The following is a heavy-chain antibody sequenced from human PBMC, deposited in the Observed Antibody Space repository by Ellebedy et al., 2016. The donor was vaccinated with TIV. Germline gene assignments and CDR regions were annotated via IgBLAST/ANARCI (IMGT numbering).Heavy chain of an antibody. CDR3: ARAAGYSSGWYGGWFDP. D-gene: IGHD6-19*01. V-gene: IGHV4-4*02. J-gene: IGHJ5*02. CDR1: GGSISSSNW. CDR2: IYHSGST. Sequence: SETLSLTCAVSGGSISSSNWWSWVRQPPGKGLEWIGEIYHSGSTNYNPSLKSRVTISVDTSKNQFSLKLSSVTAADTAVYYCARAAGYSSGWYGGWFDPWGQGTLVTVSS.